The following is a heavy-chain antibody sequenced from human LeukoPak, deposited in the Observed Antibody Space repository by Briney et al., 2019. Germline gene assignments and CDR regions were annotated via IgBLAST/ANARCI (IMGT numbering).Heavy chain of an antibody. V-gene: IGHV3-66*01. Sequence: GGSLRLSCAASGFTVSSNYMSWVRQAPGKGLEWVSVIYSGGSTYYADSVKGRFTISRDNSKNTLYLQMNSLRAEDTAVYYCARGPSIAAAGTDYWGQGTLVTVSS. CDR2: IYSGGST. CDR3: ARGPSIAAAGTDY. D-gene: IGHD6-13*01. CDR1: GFTVSSNY. J-gene: IGHJ4*02.